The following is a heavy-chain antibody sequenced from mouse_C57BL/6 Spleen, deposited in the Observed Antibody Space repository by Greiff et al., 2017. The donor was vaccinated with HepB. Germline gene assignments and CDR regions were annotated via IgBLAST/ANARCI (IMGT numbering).Heavy chain of an antibody. CDR2: IHPNSGST. CDR1: GYTFTSYW. V-gene: IGHV1-64*01. J-gene: IGHJ4*01. Sequence: QVQLQQPGAELVKPGASVKLSCKASGYTFTSYWMHWVKQRPGQGLEWIGMIHPNSGSTNYNEKFKSKATLTVDNSSSTAYMQLSSLTSEDSAVYYCAPVVATKYYAMDYWGQGTSVTVSS. CDR3: APVVATKYYAMDY. D-gene: IGHD1-1*01.